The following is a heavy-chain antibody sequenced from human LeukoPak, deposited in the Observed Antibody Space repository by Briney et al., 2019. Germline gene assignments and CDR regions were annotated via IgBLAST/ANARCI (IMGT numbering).Heavy chain of an antibody. CDR2: ITSSRYI. CDR3: ARGGGYSYGTFFDY. V-gene: IGHV3-21*01. Sequence: PGGSLRLSCAASGFNFRSYSMNWVRQAPGKGLEWVSSITSSRYIYDADSVKGRFIISRDNAKNSLYLQMGSLRAEDTAVYYCARGGGYSYGTFFDYWGQGSLVTVSS. D-gene: IGHD5-18*01. J-gene: IGHJ4*02. CDR1: GFNFRSYS.